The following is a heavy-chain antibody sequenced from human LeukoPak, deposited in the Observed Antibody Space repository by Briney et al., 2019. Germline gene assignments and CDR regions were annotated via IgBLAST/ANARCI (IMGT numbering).Heavy chain of an antibody. CDR3: ARNDFWSGYYTPSDY. V-gene: IGHV3-21*01. CDR2: ISSSSSYI. D-gene: IGHD3-3*01. J-gene: IGHJ4*02. CDR1: GFTFSSYS. Sequence: GGSLRLSCAASGFTFSSYSMNWVRQAPGKGLEWVSSISSSSSYIYYADSVKGRFTISRDNAKNSLYLQTNSLRAEDTAVYYCARNDFWSGYYTPSDYWGQGTLVTVSS.